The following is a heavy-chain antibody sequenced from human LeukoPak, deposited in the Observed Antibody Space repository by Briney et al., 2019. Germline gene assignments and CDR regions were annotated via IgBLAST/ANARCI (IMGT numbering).Heavy chain of an antibody. CDR3: ARGSNYGSGSYYP. J-gene: IGHJ5*02. Sequence: SETLSLTCTVSGGSISGNYWSWIRQPPGKGLEWIGEINHSGSTNYNPSLKSRVTISVDTSKNQFSLKLSSVTAADTAVYYCARGSNYGSGSYYPWGQGTLVTVSS. V-gene: IGHV4-34*01. CDR1: GGSISGNY. D-gene: IGHD3-10*01. CDR2: INHSGST.